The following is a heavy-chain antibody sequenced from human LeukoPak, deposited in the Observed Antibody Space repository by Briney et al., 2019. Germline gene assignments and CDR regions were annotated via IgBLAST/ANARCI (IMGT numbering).Heavy chain of an antibody. CDR2: IHSGGNNK. Sequence: GGSLRLSCGASGFTFRSYGMHWVRQAPGKGLEWVAFIHSGGNNKYCADSVKGRFTVSRDNSKNTLYLQMNSLRAEDTAVYYCAREDIVLMVYDYWGQGTLVTVSS. CDR1: GFTFRSYG. J-gene: IGHJ4*02. D-gene: IGHD2-8*01. V-gene: IGHV3-30*02. CDR3: AREDIVLMVYDY.